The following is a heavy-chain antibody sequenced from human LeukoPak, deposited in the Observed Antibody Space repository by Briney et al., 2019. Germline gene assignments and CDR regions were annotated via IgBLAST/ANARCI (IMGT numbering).Heavy chain of an antibody. Sequence: GGSLRLSCAASGFTFRNYDMHWVRQAPGKGLEWVAFIWSDESNRYYADSVKGRFTISRDNSKNMLYLQMNSLRAEDTAVYYCAKSLSSRGVIIPKTSRYFDYWGQGTLVTFSS. D-gene: IGHD3-10*01. CDR1: GFTFRNYD. CDR2: IWSDESNR. CDR3: AKSLSSRGVIIPKTSRYFDY. J-gene: IGHJ4*02. V-gene: IGHV3-30*02.